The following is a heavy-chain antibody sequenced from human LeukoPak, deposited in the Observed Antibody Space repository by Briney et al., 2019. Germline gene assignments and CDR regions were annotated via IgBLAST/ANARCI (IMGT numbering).Heavy chain of an antibody. D-gene: IGHD3-10*01. V-gene: IGHV3-23*01. CDR3: ARRGSRRVYGSGIHDMDV. CDR2: ISGSGGST. J-gene: IGHJ6*04. Sequence: HLGGSLRLSCAASGFTFSSYAMSWVRQAPGKGLEWVSAISGSGGSTYYADSVKGRFTISRDNSKNTLYLQMNSLRAEDTAVYYCARRGSRRVYGSGIHDMDVWGKGTTVTVSS. CDR1: GFTFSSYA.